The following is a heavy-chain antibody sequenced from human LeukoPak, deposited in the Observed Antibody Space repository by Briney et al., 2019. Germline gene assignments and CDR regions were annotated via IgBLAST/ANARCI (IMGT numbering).Heavy chain of an antibody. CDR1: GGSISSYY. Sequence: SETLSLTCTVSGGSISSYYWSWIRRPPGKGLEWIGYIYYSGSTNYNPSLKSRVTISVDTSKNQFSLKLSSVTAADTAVYYCARQYSGYDSGGPYFDYCGQGTLVTVSS. V-gene: IGHV4-59*08. CDR3: ARQYSGYDSGGPYFDY. CDR2: IYYSGST. J-gene: IGHJ4*02. D-gene: IGHD5-12*01.